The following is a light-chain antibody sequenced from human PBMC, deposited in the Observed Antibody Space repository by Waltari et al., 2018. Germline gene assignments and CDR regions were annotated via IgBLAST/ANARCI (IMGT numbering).Light chain of an antibody. CDR2: SNN. CDR3: AAWDDSLNGWV. CDR1: SSNIGRNT. Sequence: QSVLTQPPSASGTPGQRVTISGSGSSSNIGRNTVNWYQQLPGTAPKLLSYSNNQRPSGVPDRFSGSKSGTSASLAISGLQSEDEADYYCAAWDDSLNGWVFGGGTKLTVL. J-gene: IGLJ3*02. V-gene: IGLV1-44*01.